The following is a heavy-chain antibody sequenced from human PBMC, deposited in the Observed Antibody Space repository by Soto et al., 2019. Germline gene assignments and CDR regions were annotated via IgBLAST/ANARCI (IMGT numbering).Heavy chain of an antibody. Sequence: PGGSLRLSCAASGFTFSSYSMNWVRQAPGKGLEWVSSISSSSSYIYYADSVKGRFTISRDNAKNSLYLQMNSLRAEDTALYYCARDLGPDIVVVDAFDIWGQGTMVTVSS. D-gene: IGHD2-15*01. CDR1: GFTFSSYS. V-gene: IGHV3-21*01. CDR3: ARDLGPDIVVVDAFDI. J-gene: IGHJ3*02. CDR2: ISSSSSYI.